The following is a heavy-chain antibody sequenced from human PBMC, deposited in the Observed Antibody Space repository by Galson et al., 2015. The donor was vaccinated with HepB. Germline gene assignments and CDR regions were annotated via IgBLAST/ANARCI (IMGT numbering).Heavy chain of an antibody. J-gene: IGHJ4*02. CDR2: ISSSSSYI. Sequence: SLRLSCAASGFTFSSYSMNWVRQAPGKGLEWVSSISSSSSYIYYADSVKGRFTISRDNAKNSLYLQMNSLRAEDTAVYYCASLIRRDIAAAGTDYWGQGTLVTVSS. D-gene: IGHD6-13*01. V-gene: IGHV3-21*01. CDR3: ASLIRRDIAAAGTDY. CDR1: GFTFSSYS.